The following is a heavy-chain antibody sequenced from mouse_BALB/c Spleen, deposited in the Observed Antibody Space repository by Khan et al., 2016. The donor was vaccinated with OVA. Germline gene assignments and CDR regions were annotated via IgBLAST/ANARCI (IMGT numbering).Heavy chain of an antibody. CDR2: IHSSGNT. CDR1: GYSINSEYA. J-gene: IGHJ3*01. D-gene: IGHD2-4*01. V-gene: IGHV3-2*02. CDR3: ARKDYYDYDPFPY. Sequence: VQLKEPGPGLVKPSQSLSLTCTVTGYSINSEYAWNWIRQFPGNKLEWMGYIHSSGNTRFNPSLKSRTSITRDTSKNQFFLQLNSVTTEDTTTYYCARKDYYDYDPFPYWGQGTLVTVSA.